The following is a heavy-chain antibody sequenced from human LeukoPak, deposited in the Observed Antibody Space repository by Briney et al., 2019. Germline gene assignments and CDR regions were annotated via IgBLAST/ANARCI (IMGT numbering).Heavy chain of an antibody. CDR2: IWYDGSNK. CDR1: GFTSSSYG. Sequence: PGRSLRLSCAASGFTSSSYGMHWVRQAPGKGLEWVAVIWYDGSNKYYADSVKGRFTISRDNSKNTLYLQMNSLRPEDTAVYYCARDFKTSSSASFDYFDYWGQGTLVTASS. J-gene: IGHJ4*02. D-gene: IGHD6-6*01. CDR3: ARDFKTSSSASFDYFDY. V-gene: IGHV3-33*01.